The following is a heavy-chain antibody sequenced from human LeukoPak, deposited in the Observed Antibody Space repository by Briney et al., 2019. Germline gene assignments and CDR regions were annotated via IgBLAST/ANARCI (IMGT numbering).Heavy chain of an antibody. J-gene: IGHJ4*02. Sequence: GGSLRLSCAAPGFTFSSYAMNWVRQAPGKGLEWVSGISNSGGSTYYADSVKGRFTISRDNSKNTLYLQMNSLRAEDTAVYYCAKETSSSFDYWGQGTLVTVSS. V-gene: IGHV3-23*01. D-gene: IGHD6-6*01. CDR3: AKETSSSFDY. CDR2: ISNSGGST. CDR1: GFTFSSYA.